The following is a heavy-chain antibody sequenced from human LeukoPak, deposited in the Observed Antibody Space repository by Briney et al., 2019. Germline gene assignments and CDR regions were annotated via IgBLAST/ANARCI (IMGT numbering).Heavy chain of an antibody. Sequence: QAGGSLRLSCAASGFTFSSYWMSWVRQAPGKGLEWVANIKQGGSEKYYVDSVKGRFTISRDNAKNSLYLQMNSLRAEDTAVYYCAREADMTTVTTYLLYYYYGMDVWGQGTTVTVSS. V-gene: IGHV3-7*01. J-gene: IGHJ6*02. D-gene: IGHD4-11*01. CDR2: IKQGGSEK. CDR1: GFTFSSYW. CDR3: AREADMTTVTTYLLYYYYGMDV.